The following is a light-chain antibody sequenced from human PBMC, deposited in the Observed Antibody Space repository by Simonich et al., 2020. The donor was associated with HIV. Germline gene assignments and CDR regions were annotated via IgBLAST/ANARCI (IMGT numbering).Light chain of an antibody. Sequence: DIQMTQSPSSLSASVGDRVTITCRASQSISSNLNWDQQKPGKAPKLLSYKASTLQSGVPSTFSGSGSGTEFTLTLSSLQPDDFATYYCQQYNSYSPTFGQGTKVEIK. J-gene: IGKJ1*01. V-gene: IGKV1-5*03. CDR2: KAS. CDR1: QSISSN. CDR3: QQYNSYSPT.